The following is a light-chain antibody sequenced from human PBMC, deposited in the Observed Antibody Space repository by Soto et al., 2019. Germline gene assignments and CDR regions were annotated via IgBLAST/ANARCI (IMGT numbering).Light chain of an antibody. CDR3: LQAQQTPPT. V-gene: IGKV2-28*01. J-gene: IGKJ1*01. CDR1: QSIMHSNGYYY. CDR2: LGS. Sequence: DIEMTQSPLSLPVTPGEPASISCRASQSIMHSNGYYYLDWYLQKPGQSPQLLIYLGSNLASGVPYRFSGSGSGTDFTLTISRVQAEDFATYYCLQAQQTPPTFGQGTKVEIK.